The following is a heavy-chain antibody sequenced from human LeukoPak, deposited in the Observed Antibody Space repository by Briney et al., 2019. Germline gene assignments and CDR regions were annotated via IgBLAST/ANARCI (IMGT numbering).Heavy chain of an antibody. J-gene: IGHJ4*02. D-gene: IGHD1-26*01. V-gene: IGHV3-64*01. CDR3: ARTWSGSPI. CDR1: GFTFSSYA. CDR2: ISSNGGST. Sequence: GGSLRLSCAASGFTFSSYAMHWVRQAPGQGLEYVSAISSNGGSTYYANTVKGRFTISRDNSKNTLYLQMGSLRAEDMAVYYCARTWSGSPIWGQGTVVTDS.